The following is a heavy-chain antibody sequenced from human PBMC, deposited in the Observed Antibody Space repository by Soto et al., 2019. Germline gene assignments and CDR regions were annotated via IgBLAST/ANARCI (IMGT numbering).Heavy chain of an antibody. D-gene: IGHD4-17*01. Sequence: SETLSLTCTVSGGSISSGGYYWSWIRQRPGKGLEWIGYIYYSGSTYYNPSLKSRVTISVDTSKNQFSLKLSSVTAADTAVYYCARALYGDYVHFDYWGQGTLVTVSS. CDR1: GGSISSGGYY. CDR2: IYYSGST. J-gene: IGHJ4*02. V-gene: IGHV4-31*03. CDR3: ARALYGDYVHFDY.